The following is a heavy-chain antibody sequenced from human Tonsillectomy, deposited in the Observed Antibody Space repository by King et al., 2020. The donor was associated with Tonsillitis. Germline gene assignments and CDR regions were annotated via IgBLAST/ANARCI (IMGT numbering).Heavy chain of an antibody. J-gene: IGHJ4*02. CDR2: IKSKTDVGTT. Sequence: GQLVQSGGGLVKPGGSLRLSCAASGFTFSNVWMSWVRQAAGKGREWVGRIKSKTDVGTTEYAAPVKGRFTISRDDSKNTLYLQMTSLKTEDTAVYYCTTRITIFGVVKDSWGQGTLVTVSS. CDR1: GFTFSNVW. CDR3: TTRITIFGVVKDS. D-gene: IGHD3-3*01. V-gene: IGHV3-15*07.